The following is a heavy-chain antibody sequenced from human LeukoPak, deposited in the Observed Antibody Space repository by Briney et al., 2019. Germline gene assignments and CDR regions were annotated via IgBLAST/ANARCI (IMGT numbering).Heavy chain of an antibody. CDR3: ARVAAAAAAFDI. CDR2: ISSSSSYI. J-gene: IGHJ3*02. V-gene: IGHV3-21*01. CDR1: GFTFSSYS. D-gene: IGHD6-13*01. Sequence: GGSLRLSCAASGFTFSSYSMNWVRQAPGKGLEWVSSISSSSSYIYYADSVKGRFTISRDNAKNSLYLQMNSLRAEDMAVYYCARVAAAAAAFDIWGQGTMVTVSS.